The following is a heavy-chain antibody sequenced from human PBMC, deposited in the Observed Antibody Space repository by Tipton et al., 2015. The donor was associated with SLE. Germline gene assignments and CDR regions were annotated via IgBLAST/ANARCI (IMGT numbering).Heavy chain of an antibody. CDR3: ARGDYMDV. Sequence: TLSLTCTVSGDSISSHYWSWIRQSPGKGLEWIGYVYDNGGTNYNPPLKSRLTISGDTSKNQFSLHLTSVTAADTAVYYCARGDYMDVWGKGTMVTVSS. CDR1: GDSISSHY. J-gene: IGHJ6*03. V-gene: IGHV4-59*11. CDR2: VYDNGGT.